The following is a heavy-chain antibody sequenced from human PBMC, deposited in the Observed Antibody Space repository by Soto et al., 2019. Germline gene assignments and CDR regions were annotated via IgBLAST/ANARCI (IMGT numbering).Heavy chain of an antibody. J-gene: IGHJ4*02. D-gene: IGHD3-10*01. V-gene: IGHV3-30*18. Sequence: QVQLVESGGSVVQPGRSLRLSCAASGFTFSSYGMHWVRQAPGKGLEWVTGILYDGSDKYYADSVKGRFTISRENSKNTLYLQMNSLRTEDSAVYYCAKAGGGFGDFVYHWGQGTPVTVSS. CDR1: GFTFSSYG. CDR2: ILYDGSDK. CDR3: AKAGGGFGDFVYH.